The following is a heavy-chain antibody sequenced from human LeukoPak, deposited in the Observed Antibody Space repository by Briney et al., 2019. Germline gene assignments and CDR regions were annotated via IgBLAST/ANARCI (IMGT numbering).Heavy chain of an antibody. V-gene: IGHV1-8*01. CDR2: MNPNSGNT. CDR3: ARVESATPFLVGAFDI. Sequence: ASVKVSCKASGYTFTSYDVNWVRQATGQGLEWMGWMNPNSGNTGYAQKFQGRVTMTRNTSISTAYMELSSLRSEDTAVYYCARVESATPFLVGAFDIWGQGTMVTVSS. J-gene: IGHJ3*02. CDR1: GYTFTSYD. D-gene: IGHD3-3*01.